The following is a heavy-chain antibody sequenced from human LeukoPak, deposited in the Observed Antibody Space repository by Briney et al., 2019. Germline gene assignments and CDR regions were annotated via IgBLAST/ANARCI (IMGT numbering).Heavy chain of an antibody. CDR2: ISSSGSTI. CDR3: ARGPSGYHNT. V-gene: IGHV3-48*03. Sequence: GGSLRLSCAASGFTFSSYEMNWVRQAPGKGLEWVSYISSSGSTIYYADSVKGRFTISRDNSKNTLYLQMNSLRAEDTAVYYCARGPSGYHNTGGQGTLVTVSS. D-gene: IGHD5-12*01. CDR1: GFTFSSYE. J-gene: IGHJ4*02.